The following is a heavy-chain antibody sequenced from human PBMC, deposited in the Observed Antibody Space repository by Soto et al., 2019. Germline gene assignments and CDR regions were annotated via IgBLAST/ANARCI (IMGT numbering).Heavy chain of an antibody. CDR2: ISANGGTT. CDR3: GKDGLAPAGYRGLNDY. D-gene: IGHD6-13*01. CDR1: GFSFSSYA. V-gene: IGHV3-23*01. Sequence: GVSLRLSCAASGFSFSSYAMSWVRQAPGKGLEWVSAISANGGTTYYADSVKGRFTVSRDNSKNTVFLQMNSLRAEDTALYYCGKDGLAPAGYRGLNDYWGQGTLVTVSS. J-gene: IGHJ4*02.